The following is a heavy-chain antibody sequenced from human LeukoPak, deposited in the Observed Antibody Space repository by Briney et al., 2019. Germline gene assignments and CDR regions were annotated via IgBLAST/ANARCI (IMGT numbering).Heavy chain of an antibody. CDR2: ISSSSSTI. Sequence: GGSLRLSCAVSGFTFSDYFMTWIRQAPGKGLEWVSYISSSSSTIYYADSVKGRFTISRDNAKNSLYLQMNRLRAEDTAVYYCARSYCSGGSCYLDYWGQGTLVTVSS. D-gene: IGHD2-15*01. J-gene: IGHJ4*02. CDR1: GFTFSDYF. V-gene: IGHV3-11*04. CDR3: ARSYCSGGSCYLDY.